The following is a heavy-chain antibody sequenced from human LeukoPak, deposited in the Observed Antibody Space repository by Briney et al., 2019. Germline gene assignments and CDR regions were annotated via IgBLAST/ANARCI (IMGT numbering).Heavy chain of an antibody. CDR1: GFTFSSYA. J-gene: IGHJ3*02. CDR2: ISGSGGST. CDR3: AKDTRLLSAFDI. Sequence: GGSLRLSCAASGFTFSSYAMHWVRQAPGKGLEWVSAISGSGGSTYYADSVKGRFTISRDNSKNTLYLQMNSLRAEDTAVYYCAKDTRLLSAFDIWGQGTMVTVSS. D-gene: IGHD3-22*01. V-gene: IGHV3-23*01.